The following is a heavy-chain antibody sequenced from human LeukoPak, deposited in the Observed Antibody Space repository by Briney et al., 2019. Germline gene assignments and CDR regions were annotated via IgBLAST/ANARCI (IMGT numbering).Heavy chain of an antibody. Sequence: GGSLRLSCAASGFTFSSYAMSWVRQAPGKGLEWVSTISGSGGSTYYADSVKGRFTISRDNSKNTLYLQMNSLRAEDTAAYYGGRNRYSRGGRFDRWGQGTLVTV. J-gene: IGHJ5*02. V-gene: IGHV3-23*01. CDR3: GRNRYSRGGRFDR. CDR2: ISGSGGST. CDR1: GFTFSSYA. D-gene: IGHD6-13*01.